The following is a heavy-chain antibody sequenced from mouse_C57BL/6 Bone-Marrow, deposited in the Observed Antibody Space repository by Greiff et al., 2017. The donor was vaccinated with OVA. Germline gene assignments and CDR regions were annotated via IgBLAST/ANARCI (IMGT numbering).Heavy chain of an antibody. CDR1: GFTFSDYG. CDR2: ISSGSSTI. Sequence: VQLKESGGGLVKPGGSLKLSCAASGFTFSDYGMHWVRQAPEKGLEWVAYISSGSSTIYYADTVKGRFTISRDNAKNTLFLQMTSLRSEDTAMYYGARTRPYGKDWYFDVWGTGTTVTVSS. J-gene: IGHJ1*03. D-gene: IGHD1-1*01. CDR3: ARTRPYGKDWYFDV. V-gene: IGHV5-17*01.